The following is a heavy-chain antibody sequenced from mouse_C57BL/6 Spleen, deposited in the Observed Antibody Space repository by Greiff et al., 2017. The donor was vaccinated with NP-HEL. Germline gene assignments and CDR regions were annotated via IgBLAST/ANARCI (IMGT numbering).Heavy chain of an antibody. D-gene: IGHD3-2*02. V-gene: IGHV1-50*01. CDR2: IDPSDSYT. CDR1: GYTFTSYW. CDR3: ARDSSDY. J-gene: IGHJ2*01. Sequence: VQLQQSGAELVKPGASVKLSCKASGYTFTSYWMQWVKQRPGQGLEWIGEIDPSDSYTNYNQKFKGKATLTVDTSSRTAYMQLSSLTSEDSAVYYGARDSSDYWGQGTTLTVSS.